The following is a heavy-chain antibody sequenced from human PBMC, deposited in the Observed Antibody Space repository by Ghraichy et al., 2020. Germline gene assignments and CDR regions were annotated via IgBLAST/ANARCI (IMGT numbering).Heavy chain of an antibody. Sequence: LSLTCTVSGGSISSYYWNWIRQPPGRGLEWIRYIYYNGNTNYNPSLKSRVTISKDTSNNQFSLRLSSVTAADTAVYYCARGLNSGHYYYYYYMDVWGKGTTVTVSS. V-gene: IGHV4-59*01. CDR2: IYYNGNT. CDR3: ARGLNSGHYYYYYYMDV. J-gene: IGHJ6*03. D-gene: IGHD1-26*01. CDR1: GGSISSYY.